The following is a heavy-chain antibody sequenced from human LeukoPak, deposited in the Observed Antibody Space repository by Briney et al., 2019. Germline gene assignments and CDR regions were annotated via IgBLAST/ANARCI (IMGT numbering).Heavy chain of an antibody. V-gene: IGHV4-38-2*02. D-gene: IGHD2-2*01. CDR1: GYSISSGYY. CDR2: IYHSGST. J-gene: IGHJ6*04. CDR3: ARDDCSRTSCYFGVDV. Sequence: SETLSLTCTVSGYSISSGYYWGWLRQPPGKGLEWIGSIYHSGSTYYNPSLKSRVTKSVDTSKNQFSLQLSSVTAADTAVYYCARDDCSRTSCYFGVDVWGKGTTVTVSS.